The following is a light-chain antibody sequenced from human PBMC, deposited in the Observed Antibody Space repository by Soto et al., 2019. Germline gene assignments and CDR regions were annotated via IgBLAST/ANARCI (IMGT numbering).Light chain of an antibody. CDR1: HSISSY. CDR3: QQTFSSPST. V-gene: IGKV1-39*01. CDR2: GAS. Sequence: DIDMTQTQSSLSASVGDRVIITCRASHSISSYANLYQREPGKGPNLLINGASTLQSGVPSRFSGSGSGTDCALTSTILRPEEFATDYCQQTFSSPSTFGQGTRL. J-gene: IGKJ5*01.